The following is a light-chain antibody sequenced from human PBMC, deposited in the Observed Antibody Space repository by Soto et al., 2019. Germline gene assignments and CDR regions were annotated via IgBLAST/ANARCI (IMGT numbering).Light chain of an antibody. Sequence: DIQMTQSPSSLSASVGDRVTITCRASQNIRIYLNWYQQKPGKAPKLLIYTVSNLQSGVPSRFSADGSGTDFTLTISSLQPEDFATYYCQQSSSTPPFTFGPGTKVDIK. V-gene: IGKV1-39*01. CDR3: QQSSSTPPFT. CDR2: TVS. J-gene: IGKJ3*01. CDR1: QNIRIY.